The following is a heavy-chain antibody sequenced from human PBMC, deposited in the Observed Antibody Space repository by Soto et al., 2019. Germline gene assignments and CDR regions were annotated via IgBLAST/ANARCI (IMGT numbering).Heavy chain of an antibody. D-gene: IGHD6-13*01. J-gene: IGHJ5*02. Sequence: GASVKVSCKASGYTFTGYYMHWVRQAPGQGLEWMGWISAYNGNTNYAQKLQGRVTMTTDTSTSTAYMELRSLRSDDTAVYYCARVVAAAGTFGFDPWGQGTLVTVSS. CDR2: ISAYNGNT. V-gene: IGHV1-18*04. CDR3: ARVVAAAGTFGFDP. CDR1: GYTFTGYY.